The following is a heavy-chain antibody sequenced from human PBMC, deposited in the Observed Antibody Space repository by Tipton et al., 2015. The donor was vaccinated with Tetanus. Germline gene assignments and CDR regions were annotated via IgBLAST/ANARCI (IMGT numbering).Heavy chain of an antibody. CDR2: TYYRSKWYN. Sequence: GLVKPSQTLSLTCAISGDSVSSNTDAWNWIRQSPARGLEWLGRTYYRSKWYNDYSLSVKSRITINPDTSKNQFYLQLKSVTPGDPAFYYWGGDSCLGFGSFDIRGRGTMVTVSS. J-gene: IGHJ3*02. V-gene: IGHV6-1*01. CDR1: GDSVSSNTDA. CDR3: GGDSCLGFGSFDI. D-gene: IGHD3-16*01.